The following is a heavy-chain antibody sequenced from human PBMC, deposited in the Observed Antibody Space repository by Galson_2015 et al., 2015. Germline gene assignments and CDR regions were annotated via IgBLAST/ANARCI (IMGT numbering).Heavy chain of an antibody. Sequence: SLRLSCAASGFTVSTSYLSWVRQAPGKGLEWVAGIYSGGTTYYADSVKGRFTISRDNSKNTLYLQMNSLGAEDTAVYHCARFVGASNAMDVWGQGTTVTVSS. CDR3: ARFVGASNAMDV. CDR1: GFTVSTSY. CDR2: IYSGGTT. V-gene: IGHV3-53*01. D-gene: IGHD1-26*01. J-gene: IGHJ6*02.